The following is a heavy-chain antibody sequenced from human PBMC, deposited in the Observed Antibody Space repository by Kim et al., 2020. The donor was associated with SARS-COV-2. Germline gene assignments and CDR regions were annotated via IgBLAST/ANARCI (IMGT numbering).Heavy chain of an antibody. D-gene: IGHD2-2*01. CDR3: GRTRNDAHHDY. Sequence: SETLSLTCTVSGGSISDYYWTWIRQPPGKGLEWIGNIYYRGNTNYNPSPRSRVTMSVDTPKNQFPLKLNSVTAADTATSYCGRTRNDAHHDYWRQGSLAT. V-gene: IGHV4-59*08. CDR1: GGSISDYY. J-gene: IGHJ4*02. CDR2: IYYRGNT.